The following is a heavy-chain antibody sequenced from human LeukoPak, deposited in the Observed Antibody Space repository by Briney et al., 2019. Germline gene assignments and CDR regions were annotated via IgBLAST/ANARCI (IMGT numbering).Heavy chain of an antibody. CDR1: GFTFSSNG. D-gene: IGHD3-10*01. Sequence: GRSLRLSCAASGFTFSSNGMNWVRQAPGKGLEWVAIVGYDGSKEYYADSVDGRFTISRDNSKNTVYLQMNSLRAEDTAVYYCARIDGWSNIDYWGQGTLVTVSS. CDR2: VGYDGSKE. CDR3: ARIDGWSNIDY. J-gene: IGHJ4*02. V-gene: IGHV3-33*01.